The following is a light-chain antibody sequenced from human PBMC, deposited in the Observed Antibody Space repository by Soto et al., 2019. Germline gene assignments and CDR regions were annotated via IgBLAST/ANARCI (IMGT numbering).Light chain of an antibody. CDR2: GAS. CDR1: QNVSSNL. V-gene: IGKV3-20*01. Sequence: EIVMTQSPATLSPSPGERATLSCTASQNVSSNLFVWYQQHPGQAPRLLIYGASNRATGTPDRLSGSGSGTDFTLTIRRLEPEDFAVYYCQQYGSSGTFGQGTKVDIK. CDR3: QQYGSSGT. J-gene: IGKJ1*01.